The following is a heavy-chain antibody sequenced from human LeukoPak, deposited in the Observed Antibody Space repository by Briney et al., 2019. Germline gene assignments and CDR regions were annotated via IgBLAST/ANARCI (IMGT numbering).Heavy chain of an antibody. Sequence: ASVKVSCKPSGYTFTVYYMHWVRQAPGQGLEWMGWLNPNSGGTNYAQKFQGRVTITRDTSISTAYMELSRLRSDDTAVYDCARELRGAVAGTGGDYWGQGTVVTVSS. CDR2: LNPNSGGT. D-gene: IGHD6-19*01. J-gene: IGHJ4*02. CDR3: ARELRGAVAGTGGDY. V-gene: IGHV1-2*02. CDR1: GYTFTVYY.